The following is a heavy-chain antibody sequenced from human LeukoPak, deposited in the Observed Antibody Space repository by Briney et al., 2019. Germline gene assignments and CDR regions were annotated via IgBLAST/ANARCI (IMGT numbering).Heavy chain of an antibody. J-gene: IGHJ4*02. V-gene: IGHV2-5*02. D-gene: IGHD3-22*01. Sequence: SGPTLVNPTQTLTLTCTFSGFSLSTSGVGVGWIRQPPGKALEWLALIYWDDDKRYSPSLKSRLTITKVTSKNQVVLTMTNMDPVDTATYYCARLFGSGYYSYYFDYWGQGTLVTVSS. CDR1: GFSLSTSGVG. CDR2: IYWDDDK. CDR3: ARLFGSGYYSYYFDY.